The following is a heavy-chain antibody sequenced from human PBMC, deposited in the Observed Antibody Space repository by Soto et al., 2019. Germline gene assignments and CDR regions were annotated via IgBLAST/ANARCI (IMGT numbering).Heavy chain of an antibody. D-gene: IGHD2-2*02. V-gene: IGHV4-59*11. CDR3: ARVIGGYTSGYGMDV. Sequence: SETLSLTCPVSGGSIRGHYWSWIRQPPGKGLEWIGYIHSSGSSKQDSSLKGRVTMSVDTSRNQVSLKVTSVTAADTAVYYCARVIGGYTSGYGMDVWGQGTAVTVSS. CDR2: IHSSGSS. J-gene: IGHJ6*02. CDR1: GGSIRGHY.